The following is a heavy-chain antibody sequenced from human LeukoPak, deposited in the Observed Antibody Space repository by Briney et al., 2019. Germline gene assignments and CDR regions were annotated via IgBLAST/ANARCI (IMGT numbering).Heavy chain of an antibody. Sequence: PSETLSLTCAVDGGSFSGYYWNWIRQPPGTGLEWIGEIDYFGSTTYNPSLKSRVTISVDTSKNQFSLKLTSVTAADTAVYYCARGRYYFDSSGYYTPPSNFDYWGQGTLVTVSS. CDR2: IDYFGST. CDR1: GGSFSGYY. J-gene: IGHJ4*02. CDR3: ARGRYYFDSSGYYTPPSNFDY. D-gene: IGHD3-22*01. V-gene: IGHV4-34*01.